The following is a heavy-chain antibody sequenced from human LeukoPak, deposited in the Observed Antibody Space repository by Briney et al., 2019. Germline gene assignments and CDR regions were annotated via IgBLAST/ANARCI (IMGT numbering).Heavy chain of an antibody. D-gene: IGHD5-12*01. J-gene: IGHJ4*02. CDR3: ARDGYHYSCFDY. CDR1: GGTFSSYA. V-gene: IGHV1-69*04. Sequence: GASVKVSCKASGGTFSSYAISWVRQAPGQGLEWMGRIIPILGIANYAQKFQGRVTITADKSTSTAYMELSSLRSEDTAVYYCARDGYHYSCFDYWGQGTLVTVSS. CDR2: IIPILGIA.